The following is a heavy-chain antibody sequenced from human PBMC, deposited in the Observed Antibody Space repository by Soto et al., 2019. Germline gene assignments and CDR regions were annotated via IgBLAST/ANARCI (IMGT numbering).Heavy chain of an antibody. CDR1: GFTFSSYG. V-gene: IGHV3-33*01. CDR3: ARDLATMPGRYESRPTDYGMDV. Sequence: PGGSLRLSCAASGFTFSSYGMHWFRQAPGKGLEWVAVIWYDGSNKYYADSVKGRFTISRDNSKNTLYLQMNSLRAEDTAVYYCARDLATMPGRYESRPTDYGMDVWGQGTTVTDSS. J-gene: IGHJ6*02. D-gene: IGHD3-22*01. CDR2: IWYDGSNK.